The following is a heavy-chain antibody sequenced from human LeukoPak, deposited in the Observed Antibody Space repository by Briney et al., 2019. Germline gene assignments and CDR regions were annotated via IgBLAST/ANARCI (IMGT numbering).Heavy chain of an antibody. D-gene: IGHD6-13*01. CDR3: ARPGLAATGNAFDV. CDR2: IYYSGST. J-gene: IGHJ3*01. CDR1: GGSISSYY. Sequence: PSETLSLTCTVSGGSISSYYWSWIRQPPGKGLEWIGYIYYSGSTSYNPSLKSRVTISVDTSKNQFSLKMTSVTAADAAVYYCARPGLAATGNAFDVWGQGTMVTVSS. V-gene: IGHV4-59*08.